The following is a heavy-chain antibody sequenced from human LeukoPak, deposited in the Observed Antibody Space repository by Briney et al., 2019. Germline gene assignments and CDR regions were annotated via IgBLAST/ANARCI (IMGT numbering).Heavy chain of an antibody. CDR2: ITGSGDYT. CDR3: ARDIRSHRSGSLDI. D-gene: IGHD3-10*01. CDR1: GFSFGSHP. V-gene: IGHV3-23*01. J-gene: IGHJ3*02. Sequence: GGSLRLSCAASGFSFGSHPMNWVRQAPGKGLEWVSGITGSGDYTYYIDSVKGRIIISRDNSNNTLYLQMNSLRAEDTAVYHCARDIRSHRSGSLDIWGQGTMVTVSS.